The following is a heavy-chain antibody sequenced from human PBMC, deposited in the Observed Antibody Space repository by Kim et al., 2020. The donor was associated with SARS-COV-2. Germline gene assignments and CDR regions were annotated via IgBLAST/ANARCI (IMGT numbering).Heavy chain of an antibody. V-gene: IGHV4-4*07. CDR3: ARVKSGLYYFDY. J-gene: IGHJ4*02. D-gene: IGHD6-25*01. Sequence: NYNPSLKSRVTMSVDTSKNQFSLKLSSVTAADTAVYYCARVKSGLYYFDYWGQGTLVTVSS.